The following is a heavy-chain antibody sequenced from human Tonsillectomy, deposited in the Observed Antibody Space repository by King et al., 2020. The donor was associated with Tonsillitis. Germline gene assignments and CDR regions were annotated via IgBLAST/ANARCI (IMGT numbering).Heavy chain of an antibody. CDR3: ARDSSGWPDY. J-gene: IGHJ4*02. CDR1: GGSISSYY. CDR2: IYYSGST. V-gene: IGHV4-59*01. Sequence: QLQESGPGLVKPSETLSLACTVSGGSISSYYWSWIRQPSGKGLEWIGYIYYSGSTNYNPSLKSRVTISVDTSKNQFSLKLSSVTAADTAVYYCARDSSGWPDYWGQGTLVTVSS. D-gene: IGHD6-19*01.